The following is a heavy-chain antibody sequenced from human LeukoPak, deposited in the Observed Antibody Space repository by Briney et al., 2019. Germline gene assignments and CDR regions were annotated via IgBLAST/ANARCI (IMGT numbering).Heavy chain of an antibody. J-gene: IGHJ6*02. CDR1: GFACADND. CDR3: STWAFYHGLDV. CDR2: IHADGGRN. D-gene: IGHD2/OR15-2a*01. Sequence: AGPLRLSCAASGFACADNDMQWVGQIQGKDLKCVAHIHADGGRNFYADSVKGRFTVSRDNGINSMVLQMGILTSDDTALYYCSTWAFYHGLDVWAQGATVIVSS. V-gene: IGHV3-43*02.